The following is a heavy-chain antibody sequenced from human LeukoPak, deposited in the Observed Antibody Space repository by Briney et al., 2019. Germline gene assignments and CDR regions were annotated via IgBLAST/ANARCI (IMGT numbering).Heavy chain of an antibody. J-gene: IGHJ4*02. Sequence: PGGSLRFSCAASGFTFSSYSMTWVRQAPGKGLEWVSYITYSSSTIYYADSVKGRFTISRDNAKNSLYLQMNSLRVDDTAVYYCARDRLHYGEYEKTLDYWGQGTLVTVSS. CDR2: ITYSSSTI. D-gene: IGHD4-17*01. CDR1: GFTFSSYS. CDR3: ARDRLHYGEYEKTLDY. V-gene: IGHV3-48*01.